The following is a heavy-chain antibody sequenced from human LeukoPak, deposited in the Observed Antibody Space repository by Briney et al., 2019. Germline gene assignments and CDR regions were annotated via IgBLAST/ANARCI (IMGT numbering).Heavy chain of an antibody. CDR3: ASPRYCSGGSCYVDAFDI. J-gene: IGHJ3*02. D-gene: IGHD2-15*01. CDR2: IIPIFGTA. V-gene: IGHV1-69*05. Sequence: SVKVSRKASGGTFSSYAISWVRQAPGQGLEWMGRIIPIFGTANYAQKFQGRVTITTDESTSTAYMELSSLRSEDTAVYYCASPRYCSGGSCYVDAFDIWGQGTMVTVSS. CDR1: GGTFSSYA.